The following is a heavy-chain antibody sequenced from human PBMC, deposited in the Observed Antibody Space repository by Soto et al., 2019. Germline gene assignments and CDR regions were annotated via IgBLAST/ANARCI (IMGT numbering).Heavy chain of an antibody. CDR3: ARVDIVVLPSTTFDY. CDR1: GGSISTISYY. D-gene: IGHD2-2*01. Sequence: QLQLQESGPGLVKPSETLSLTCTVSGGSISTISYYWGWIRQTPGKGLEWIGSINYSGITYYNPSLKSRVTISIDTSKNQFSLRLSSVTVAETAVYYCARVDIVVLPSTTFDYWGQGTLVTVSS. V-gene: IGHV4-39*01. CDR2: INYSGIT. J-gene: IGHJ4*02.